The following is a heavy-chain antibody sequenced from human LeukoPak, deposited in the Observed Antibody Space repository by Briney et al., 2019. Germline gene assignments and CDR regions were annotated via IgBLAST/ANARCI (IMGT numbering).Heavy chain of an antibody. CDR3: TVDSGYDY. CDR2: IIPIFGIA. CDR1: GGTFSSYA. J-gene: IGHJ4*02. V-gene: IGHV1-69*04. D-gene: IGHD5-12*01. Sequence: SVKVSCKASGGTFSSYAISWVRQAPGQGLEWMGRIIPIFGIANHAQKFQGRVTITADKSTSTAYMELSSLRSEDTAVYYCTVDSGYDYWGQGTLVTVSS.